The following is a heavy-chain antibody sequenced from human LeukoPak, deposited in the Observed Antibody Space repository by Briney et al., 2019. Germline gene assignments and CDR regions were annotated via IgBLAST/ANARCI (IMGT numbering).Heavy chain of an antibody. D-gene: IGHD4-17*01. CDR2: IDPSDSYT. CDR3: ATGASKVTTDFANY. CDR1: GYSFTNYX. J-gene: IGHJ4*02. Sequence: GESLTISCXGSGYSFTNYXXXXXXQMPGXXLXXXXRIDPSDSYTKYSQSFEGHVTISVDKSISTAFLQWNSLKASDSAMYYCATGASKVTTDFANYWGQGTQVAVSS. V-gene: IGHV5-10-1*01.